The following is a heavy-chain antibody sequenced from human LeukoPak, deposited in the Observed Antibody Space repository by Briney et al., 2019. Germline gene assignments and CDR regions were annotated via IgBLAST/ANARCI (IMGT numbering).Heavy chain of an antibody. CDR3: ARVRGIAVVSRNWFDP. V-gene: IGHV1-18*01. CDR2: ISAYNGNT. D-gene: IGHD6-19*01. J-gene: IGHJ5*02. Sequence: ASVKVSCKASGYTFTSYGITWVRQAPGQGLEWMGWISAYNGNTNYAQKFQGGVTMTTDTSTSTAYMELRSLRSDDTAVYYCARVRGIAVVSRNWFDPWGQGTLVTVSS. CDR1: GYTFTSYG.